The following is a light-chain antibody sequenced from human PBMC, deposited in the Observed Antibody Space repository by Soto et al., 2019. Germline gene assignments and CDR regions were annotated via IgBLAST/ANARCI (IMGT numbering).Light chain of an antibody. CDR3: MQALQTPMYT. CDR1: QSLLHSNGYNY. V-gene: IGKV2-28*01. CDR2: LGS. J-gene: IGKJ2*01. Sequence: DIVMPQSPLSLPVTPGEPASISCRSSQSLLHSNGYNYLDWYLQEPGQSPQLLIYLGSNRASGVPDRFSGSGSVTDVTLKISRVGAEDVGVYYCMQALQTPMYTFGQGTKLEIK.